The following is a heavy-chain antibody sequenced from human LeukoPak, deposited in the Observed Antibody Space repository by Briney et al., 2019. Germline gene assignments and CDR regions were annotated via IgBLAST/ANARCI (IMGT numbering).Heavy chain of an antibody. V-gene: IGHV1-18*01. D-gene: IGHD1-26*01. CDR1: GYTFTSYG. CDR2: ISAYNGNT. CDR3: ARGNGGSYLGEPPSWFDP. Sequence: GASVKVSCKASGYTFTSYGISWVRQAPGQGLEWMGWISAYNGNTNYAQKLQGRVTMTTDTSTSTAYMELRSLRSDDTAVYYCARGNGGSYLGEPPSWFDPWGQGTLVTVSS. J-gene: IGHJ5*02.